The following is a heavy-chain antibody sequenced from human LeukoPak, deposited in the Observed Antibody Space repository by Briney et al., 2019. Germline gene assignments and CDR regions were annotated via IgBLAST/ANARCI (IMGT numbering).Heavy chain of an antibody. D-gene: IGHD6-19*01. CDR2: ISAYNGNT. J-gene: IGHJ6*03. CDR3: ARDYSSGWTNYYYMDV. CDR1: GATFSSYA. Sequence: AASVKVSCKASGATFSSYAISWVRQAPGQGLEWMGWISAYNGNTNYAQKLQGRVTMTTDTSTSTAYMELRSLRSDDTAVYYCARDYSSGWTNYYYMDVWGKGTTVTISS. V-gene: IGHV1-18*01.